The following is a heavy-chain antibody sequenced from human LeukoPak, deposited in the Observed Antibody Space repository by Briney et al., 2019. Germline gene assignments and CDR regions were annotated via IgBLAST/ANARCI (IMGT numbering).Heavy chain of an antibody. CDR2: IRYDGSNK. CDR3: AKSGNSSGFYYFHYYYMDV. V-gene: IGHV3-30*02. J-gene: IGHJ6*03. Sequence: GGSLRLSCAASGFTFSNYGMHWVRQAPGKGLEWVAFIRYDGSNKYYADSVKGRFTISRDNSKNTLYLQMNSLRAEDTAVYYCAKSGNSSGFYYFHYYYMDVWGKGTTVTISS. CDR1: GFTFSNYG. D-gene: IGHD3-22*01.